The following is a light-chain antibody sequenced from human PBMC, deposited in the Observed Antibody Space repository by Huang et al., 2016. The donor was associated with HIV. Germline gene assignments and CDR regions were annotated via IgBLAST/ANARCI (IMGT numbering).Light chain of an antibody. Sequence: DIQMTQSPSSLSASVWDRVTITCRASQSISSYLIWYQQKPGKAPKLLIYSASTLQSGVPSRFSGSGSGTDFTLTISSLQPEDFATYYCQQSYDTPTFGQGTKVEIK. CDR1: QSISSY. V-gene: IGKV1-39*01. J-gene: IGKJ1*01. CDR3: QQSYDTPT. CDR2: SAS.